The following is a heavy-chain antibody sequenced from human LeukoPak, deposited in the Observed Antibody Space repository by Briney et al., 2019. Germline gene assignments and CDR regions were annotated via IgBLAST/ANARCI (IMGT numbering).Heavy chain of an antibody. CDR1: GLTFSSYG. V-gene: IGHV3-33*03. CDR2: IWYDGSNK. D-gene: IGHD4-23*01. J-gene: IGHJ3*01. Sequence: GGSLRLSCAASGLTFSSYGMHWVRQAPGKGLEWVALIWYDGSNKYYADSVKGRFTISRDNAKNTLYLQMNSLRAEDTAVYYCALLVTFDAFDLWGQGTMVTVSS. CDR3: ALLVTFDAFDL.